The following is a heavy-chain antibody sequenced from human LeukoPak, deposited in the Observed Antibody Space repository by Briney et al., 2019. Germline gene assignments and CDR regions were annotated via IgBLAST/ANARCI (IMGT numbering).Heavy chain of an antibody. CDR1: GGSISSYY. V-gene: IGHV4-59*01. J-gene: IGHJ5*02. CDR2: IYYSGST. CDR3: ARDRVVGRGWFDP. D-gene: IGHD3-3*01. Sequence: SETLSLTCTVSGGSISSYYWSWIRQPPGKGLEWIGYIYYSGSTNYNPSLKSRVTISVDTSKNQFSLKLSSVTAADTAVYYCARDRVVGRGWFDPWGQGTLVTVSS.